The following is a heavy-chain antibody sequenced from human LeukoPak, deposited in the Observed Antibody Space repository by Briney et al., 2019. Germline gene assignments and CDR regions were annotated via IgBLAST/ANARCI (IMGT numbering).Heavy chain of an antibody. CDR1: GYTFTSYA. J-gene: IGHJ5*02. CDR3: ARELVRGNWFDP. V-gene: IGHV1-3*01. CDR2: INAGNGNT. D-gene: IGHD3-10*01. Sequence: ASVKVSCKAPGYTFTSYAMHWVRQAPGQRLEWMGWINAGNGNTKYSQKFQGRVTITRDTSASTAYMELSSLRSEDTAVYYCARELVRGNWFDPWGQGTLVTVSS.